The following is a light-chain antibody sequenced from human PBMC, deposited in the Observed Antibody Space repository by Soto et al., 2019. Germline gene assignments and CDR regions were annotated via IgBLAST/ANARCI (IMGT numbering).Light chain of an antibody. J-gene: IGKJ1*01. CDR2: LGS. V-gene: IGKV2-28*01. Sequence: DIVMTQSPLSLPVTPGEPASISCRSSQSLLHSNGYNYLDWYLQKPGQSPQFLIYLGSNRASGVPDRFSGSGSGTDFTLKISRVEAEDVGVYYCMQAVQTPPTF. CDR3: MQAVQTPPT. CDR1: QSLLHSNGYNY.